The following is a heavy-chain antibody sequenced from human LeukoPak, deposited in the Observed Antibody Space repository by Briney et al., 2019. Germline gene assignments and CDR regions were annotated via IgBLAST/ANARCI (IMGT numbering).Heavy chain of an antibody. J-gene: IGHJ6*03. CDR2: INDSGST. CDR3: ARDRDYWNYFYMDV. CDR1: GGSLSGSF. Sequence: SETLSLTCGVYGGSLSGSFWSWIRQAPGEGLEWIGEINDSGSTNYNPSLRSRVTISIDTSKSQISLNLSSATAADTAVYFCARDRDYWNYFYMDVWGKGTTVTVFS. D-gene: IGHD4-17*01. V-gene: IGHV4-34*01.